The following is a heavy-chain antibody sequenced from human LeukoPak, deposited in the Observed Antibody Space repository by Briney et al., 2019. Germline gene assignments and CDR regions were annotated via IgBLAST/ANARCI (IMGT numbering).Heavy chain of an antibody. D-gene: IGHD2/OR15-2a*01. CDR1: GFTFSSYA. J-gene: IGHJ4*02. Sequence: GGSLRLSCAASGFTFSSYAMSWVRQAPGKGLEWVANIKQDGSEKYYVDSVKGRFTISRDNAKNSLYLQMNSLRAEDTAVYYCARDYGFRYYVMNWGQGTLVTVSS. CDR2: IKQDGSEK. V-gene: IGHV3-7*01. CDR3: ARDYGFRYYVMN.